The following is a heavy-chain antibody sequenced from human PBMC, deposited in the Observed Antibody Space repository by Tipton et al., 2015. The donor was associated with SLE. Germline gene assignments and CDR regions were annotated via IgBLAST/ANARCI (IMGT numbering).Heavy chain of an antibody. CDR1: GFTFSSYS. CDR2: ISSSSSYI. Sequence: SLRLSCAASGFTFSSYSMNWVRQAPGKGLEWVSSISSSSSYIYYADSVKGRFTISRDNAKNSLYLQMNSLRAEDTAVYYCARGPWGSGSYYNGVFDYWGQGTLVTVSS. J-gene: IGHJ4*02. CDR3: ARGPWGSGSYYNGVFDY. D-gene: IGHD3-10*01. V-gene: IGHV3-21*01.